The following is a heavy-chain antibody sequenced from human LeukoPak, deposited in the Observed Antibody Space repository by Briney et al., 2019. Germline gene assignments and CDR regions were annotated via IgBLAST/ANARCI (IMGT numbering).Heavy chain of an antibody. Sequence: GPLRLSCAASGFTFSSYAMSWVRQAPGKGLEWVSAISGSGGSTYYADSVKGRFTISRDNSKNTLYLQMNSLRAEDTAVYYCAKTTGDILTGYQFDYWGQGTLVTVSS. CDR2: ISGSGGST. CDR3: AKTTGDILTGYQFDY. CDR1: GFTFSSYA. V-gene: IGHV3-23*01. J-gene: IGHJ4*02. D-gene: IGHD3-9*01.